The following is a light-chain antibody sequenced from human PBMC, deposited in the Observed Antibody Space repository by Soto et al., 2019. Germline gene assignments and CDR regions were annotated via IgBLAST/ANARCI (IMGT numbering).Light chain of an antibody. CDR2: GAS. V-gene: IGKV3-20*01. CDR3: QQYGSSLFT. Sequence: EIVLTQSPGTLSLSPGERATLSCRASQSVSSSYLAWYQQKPGQAPRLLIYGASSRATGIPDRFSGSGSGTHFTLTISRLETEDFAVYYCQQYGSSLFTFGPGTKLDIK. CDR1: QSVSSSY. J-gene: IGKJ3*01.